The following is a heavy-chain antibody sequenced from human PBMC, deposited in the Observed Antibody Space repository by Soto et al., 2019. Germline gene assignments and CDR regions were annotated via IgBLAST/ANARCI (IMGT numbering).Heavy chain of an antibody. V-gene: IGHV1-69*01. J-gene: IGHJ3*02. Sequence: QVQLVQSGAEVKKPGSSVKVSCKASGGTFSHYAISWVRQAPGQGLEWMGGIIPISGKTKNVRRFQGRVNISADESTSTAYMERNSLGSEDTALYYCPRAGLANCGGDCYDDAFDIWGRGTMVTVSS. CDR1: GGTFSHYA. CDR2: IIPISGKT. D-gene: IGHD2-21*02. CDR3: PRAGLANCGGDCYDDAFDI.